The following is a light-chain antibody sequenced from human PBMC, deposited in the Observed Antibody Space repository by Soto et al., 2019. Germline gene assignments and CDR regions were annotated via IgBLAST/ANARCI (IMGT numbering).Light chain of an antibody. CDR1: RSVSNR. CDR2: GAS. CDR3: QQYYNWPVT. Sequence: EILMTQSPATLSVSPGETVTFSCMASRSVSNRLAWHQHKPGQAPRLLISGASNGATGIPPKFSGSGSGTEFTLTVDSLQSDDIAVYYCQQYYNWPVTFGGGTKVDIK. J-gene: IGKJ4*01. V-gene: IGKV3-15*01.